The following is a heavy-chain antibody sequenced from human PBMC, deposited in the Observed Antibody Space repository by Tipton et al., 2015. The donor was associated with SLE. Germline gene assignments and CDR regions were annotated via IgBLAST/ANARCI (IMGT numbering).Heavy chain of an antibody. CDR2: INHSGST. CDR3: ARDQDNWSPALFDI. Sequence: TLSLTCAVYGGSFSGYYWSWTRQPPGKGLEWIGEINHSGSTNYNPSLKSRVTISVDTSKNQFSLKLSSVTAADTAVYYCARDQDNWSPALFDIWGQGTMVTVSS. V-gene: IGHV4-34*01. J-gene: IGHJ3*02. D-gene: IGHD1-20*01. CDR1: GGSFSGYY.